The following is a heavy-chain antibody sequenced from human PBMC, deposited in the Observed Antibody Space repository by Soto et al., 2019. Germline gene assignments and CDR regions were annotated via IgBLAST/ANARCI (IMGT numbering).Heavy chain of an antibody. D-gene: IGHD4-17*01. Sequence: SETLSLTCAVSGGSISGTKWWSWVRQAPGEGLEWIGEVYQSGNTNYNPSLKTRVTISVDKSKNQFSLMLTSVTAADTAIYYCTRNGAYALEFWGQGTLVTVSS. CDR2: VYQSGNT. V-gene: IGHV4-4*02. J-gene: IGHJ1*01. CDR1: GGSISGTKW. CDR3: TRNGAYALEF.